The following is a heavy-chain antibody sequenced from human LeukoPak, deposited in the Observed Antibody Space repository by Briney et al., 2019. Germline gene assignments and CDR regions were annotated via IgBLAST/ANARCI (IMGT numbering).Heavy chain of an antibody. V-gene: IGHV4-39*01. CDR1: GGSISSRSYY. D-gene: IGHD3-22*01. CDR3: ARQLTYYYDSSGYYYDY. Sequence: PSETLSLTCTVSGGSISSRSYYWGWIRQPPGKGLEWIGSIYYSGSTYYNPSLKSRVTISVDTSKNQFSLKLSSVTAADTAVYYCARQLTYYYDSSGYYYDYWGQGTLVTVSS. J-gene: IGHJ4*02. CDR2: IYYSGST.